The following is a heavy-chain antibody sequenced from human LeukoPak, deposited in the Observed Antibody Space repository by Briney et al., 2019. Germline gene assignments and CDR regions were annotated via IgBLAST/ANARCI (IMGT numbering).Heavy chain of an antibody. CDR1: GFTLSSYA. D-gene: IGHD2-21*02. J-gene: IGHJ6*03. CDR3: AKGLLTAGSHNCMDV. V-gene: IGHV3-23*05. Sequence: GGSLRLSCAASGFTLSSYAMSWVRQAPGSGLEWVSTIDTRGTGTFYADSVKGRFTISRDNSKNTLFVQMSGLRAEDTAVYYCAKGLLTAGSHNCMDVWGKGTTVTVSS. CDR2: IDTRGTGT.